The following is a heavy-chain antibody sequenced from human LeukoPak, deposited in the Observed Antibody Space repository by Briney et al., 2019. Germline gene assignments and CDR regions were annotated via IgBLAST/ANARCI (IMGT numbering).Heavy chain of an antibody. V-gene: IGHV4-39*07. D-gene: IGHD5-12*01. CDR1: GGSISSSSYY. J-gene: IGHJ4*02. CDR3: ARDNGGYEKETFDY. Sequence: PSETLSLTCTVSGGSISSSSYYWSWIRQPPGKGLEWIGSIYYSGSTYYNPSLKSRVTISVDTSKNQFSLKLSSVTAADTAVYYCARDNGGYEKETFDYWGQGTLVTVSS. CDR2: IYYSGST.